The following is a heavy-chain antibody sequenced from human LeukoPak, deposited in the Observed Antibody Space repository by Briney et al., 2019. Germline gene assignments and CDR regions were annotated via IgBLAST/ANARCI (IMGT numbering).Heavy chain of an antibody. Sequence: GRSLRLSCAASGFTFDDYAMHWVRQAPGKGLEWVSGISWNSGSIGYADSVKGRFTISRDNARNSLYLQMNSLKTEDTAVYYCTTRGSGSYYFDYWGQGTLVTVSS. V-gene: IGHV3-9*01. CDR3: TTRGSGSYYFDY. J-gene: IGHJ4*02. CDR1: GFTFDDYA. D-gene: IGHD6-19*01. CDR2: ISWNSGSI.